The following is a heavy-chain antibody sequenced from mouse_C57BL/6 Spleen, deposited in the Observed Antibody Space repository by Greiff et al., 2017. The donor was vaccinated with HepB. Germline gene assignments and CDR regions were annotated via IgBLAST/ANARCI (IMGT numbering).Heavy chain of an antibody. V-gene: IGHV5-12*01. D-gene: IGHD2-3*01. CDR1: GFTFSDYY. CDR3: ARRSIYDGYYVFDY. CDR2: ISNGGGST. J-gene: IGHJ2*01. Sequence: EVKLVESGGGLVQPGGSLKLSCAASGFTFSDYYMYWVRQTPEKRLEWVAYISNGGGSTYYPDTVKGRFTISRDNAKNTLYLQMSRLKSEDTAMYYCARRSIYDGYYVFDYWGQGTTLTVSS.